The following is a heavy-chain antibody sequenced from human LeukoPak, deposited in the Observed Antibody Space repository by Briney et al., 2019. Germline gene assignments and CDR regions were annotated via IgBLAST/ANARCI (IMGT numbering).Heavy chain of an antibody. CDR2: INSDGSST. D-gene: IGHD7-27*01. J-gene: IGHJ4*02. CDR3: ARDLAWGAFDY. V-gene: IGHV3-74*01. CDR1: GFTFSSYW. Sequence: GGSLRLSCAASGFTFSSYWMQWVRQAPGKGLVWVSRINSDGSSTSYADSVKGRFTISRDNSKNTLYLQMNSLRAEDTAVYYCARDLAWGAFDYWGQGTLVTVSS.